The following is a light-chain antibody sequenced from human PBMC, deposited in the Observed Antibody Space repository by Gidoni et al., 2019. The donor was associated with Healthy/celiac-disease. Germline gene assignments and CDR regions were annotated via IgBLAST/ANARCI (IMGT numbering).Light chain of an antibody. J-gene: IGLJ2*01. CDR3: CSYAGSYTGV. CDR1: SSDVGGYNY. Sequence: QSALTQPRPVSGSPGQSVTISCTGTSSDVGGYNYVSWYHQHPGKAPKLMIYDVSKRPSGVPDRFSGSKSGNTASLTISGLQAEDEADYYCCSYAGSYTGVFGGGTKLTVL. CDR2: DVS. V-gene: IGLV2-11*01.